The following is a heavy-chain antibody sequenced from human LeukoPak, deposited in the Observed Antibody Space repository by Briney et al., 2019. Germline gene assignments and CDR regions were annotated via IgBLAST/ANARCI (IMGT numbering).Heavy chain of an antibody. CDR3: ARTTYYYDSSGYYYAY. D-gene: IGHD3-22*01. CDR1: GYTFTSYG. V-gene: IGHV1-18*01. J-gene: IGHJ4*02. Sequence: ASVKVSCKASGYTFTSYGISWVRQAPGQGLEWMGWISAYNGNTNYAQKLQGRVTMTTDTSTSTAYMELRSLRSNDTAVYYCARTTYYYDSSGYYYAYWGQGTLVTVSS. CDR2: ISAYNGNT.